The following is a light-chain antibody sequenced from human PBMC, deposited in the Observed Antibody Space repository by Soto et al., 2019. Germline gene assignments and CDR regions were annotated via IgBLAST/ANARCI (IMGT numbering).Light chain of an antibody. CDR1: QSVRSN. CDR2: AAS. V-gene: IGKV3-15*01. CDR3: QQYSNWPRT. Sequence: EIVMTQVPATLSVSPGERATLACRASQSVRSNLAWYQQKPGQAPRLLIIAASTRATVIPARFRGSGSGTEFTLTSSDLQSEDFAVYYCQQYSNWPRTFGQGTKVEIK. J-gene: IGKJ1*01.